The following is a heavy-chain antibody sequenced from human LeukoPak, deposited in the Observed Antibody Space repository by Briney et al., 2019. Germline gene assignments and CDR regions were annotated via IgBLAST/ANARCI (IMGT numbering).Heavy chain of an antibody. D-gene: IGHD1-26*01. CDR2: IRSKAHNYAT. J-gene: IGHJ3*02. CDR1: GFTFSGFA. V-gene: IGHV3-73*01. CDR3: TRVFLKSYSDAFDI. Sequence: GGSLKLSCSASGFTFSGFAFHWVRQASGKGLEWVGRIRSKAHNYATVYAASVKGRFTISRDDSKNATYLQMNSLKTEDTAVYYCTRVFLKSYSDAFDIWGQGTMVTVSS.